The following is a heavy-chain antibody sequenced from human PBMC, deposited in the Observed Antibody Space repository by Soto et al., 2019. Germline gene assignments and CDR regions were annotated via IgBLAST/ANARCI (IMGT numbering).Heavy chain of an antibody. J-gene: IGHJ5*02. CDR1: GFSLRNPRMG. CDR3: ARIIGSDAVATIDNWFDT. D-gene: IGHD5-12*01. Sequence: QVTLKESGPALVKPTETLTLTCTVSGFSLRNPRMGVSWIRQPPGKALEWLAHIFSNDEISYRTSLRGRLTISKDTSTSQVVLTMTNMDPVDTATYYCARIIGSDAVATIDNWFDTWGQGTLVSVSS. V-gene: IGHV2-26*01. CDR2: IFSNDEI.